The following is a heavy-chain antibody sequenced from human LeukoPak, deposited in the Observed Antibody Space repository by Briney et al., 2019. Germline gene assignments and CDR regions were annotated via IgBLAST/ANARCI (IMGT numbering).Heavy chain of an antibody. CDR2: ISSNGGST. CDR3: AREGGGDIEVVPAAPTNYGMDV. Sequence: PGGSLRLSCSASGFTFSSYAMHWVRQAPGKGLEYVSAISSNGGSTYYADSVKGRFTISRDNSKNTLYLQMSSLRAEDTAVYYCAREGGGDIEVVPAAPTNYGMDVWGQGTTVTVSS. D-gene: IGHD2-2*01. V-gene: IGHV3-64*04. CDR1: GFTFSSYA. J-gene: IGHJ6*02.